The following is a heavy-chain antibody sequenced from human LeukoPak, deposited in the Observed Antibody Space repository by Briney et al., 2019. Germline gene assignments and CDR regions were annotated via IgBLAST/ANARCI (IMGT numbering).Heavy chain of an antibody. CDR1: GYRFTNSW. CDR3: ARTSPQVWFDP. CDR2: IYFGDSDA. Sequence: GESLKISCKGSGYRFTNSWIAWVRQRPGEGLGWMGIIYFGDSDAKYSPSFQGQVTISADKSTTTAYLQWDSLKASDTAMYYCARTSPQVWFDPWGQGTLVTVSS. V-gene: IGHV5-51*01. J-gene: IGHJ5*02.